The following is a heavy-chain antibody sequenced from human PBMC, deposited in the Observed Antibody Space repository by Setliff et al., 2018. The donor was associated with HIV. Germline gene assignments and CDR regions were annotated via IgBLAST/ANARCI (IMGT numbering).Heavy chain of an antibody. Sequence: PSETLSLTCAVSGYSISSSSYYWGWIRQPPGKGLQWIGSIYYRGSTYYNPSLKSRVTISVDTSKNQFSLRLSSVAAGDTAVYYCARVLRDTSCYGPWGQGTLVTVSS. V-gene: IGHV4-39*01. D-gene: IGHD2-2*01. CDR3: ARVLRDTSCYGP. CDR2: IYYRGST. J-gene: IGHJ5*02. CDR1: GYSISSSSYY.